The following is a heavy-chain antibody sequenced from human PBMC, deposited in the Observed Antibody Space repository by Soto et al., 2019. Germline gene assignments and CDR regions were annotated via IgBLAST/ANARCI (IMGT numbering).Heavy chain of an antibody. J-gene: IGHJ6*02. CDR3: ARDSASLWFYYGMDV. CDR2: IKQDGSEK. Sequence: GGSLRLSCAASGFTFSSYWMSWVRQAPGKGLEWVANIKQDGSEKYYVDSVKGRFTISRDNAKNSLYLQMNSLRAEDTAVYYCARDSASLWFYYGMDVWGQGTTVTVSS. CDR1: GFTFSSYW. V-gene: IGHV3-7*03. D-gene: IGHD3-9*01.